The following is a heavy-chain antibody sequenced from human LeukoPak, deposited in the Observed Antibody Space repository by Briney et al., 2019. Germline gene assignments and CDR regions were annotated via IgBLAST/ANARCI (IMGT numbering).Heavy chain of an antibody. D-gene: IGHD1-1*01. Sequence: GGSLRLSCAASGFSFSSYEMNWVRQAPGKGLEWVSYISGSGTTIYYADSVKGRFTISRDNAEKSLYLQMNSLRAEDTAVYYCARDATTHTIGCNDESLDTWAHGTMVTVSS. J-gene: IGHJ3*02. CDR1: GFSFSSYE. CDR3: ARDATTHTIGCNDESLDT. CDR2: ISGSGTTI. V-gene: IGHV3-48*03.